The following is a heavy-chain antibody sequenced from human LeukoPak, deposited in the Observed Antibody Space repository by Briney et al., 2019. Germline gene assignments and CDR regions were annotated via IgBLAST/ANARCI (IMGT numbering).Heavy chain of an antibody. D-gene: IGHD3-22*01. CDR1: GYTFTGYY. Sequence: ASVKVSCKASGYTFTGYYMHWVRQAPGQGLEWVGWINPNSGGTNYAQKFQGRVTMTRDTSISTAYMELSRLRSDDTAVYYCARESSSGYYVDYWGQGTLVTVSS. J-gene: IGHJ4*02. CDR2: INPNSGGT. CDR3: ARESSSGYYVDY. V-gene: IGHV1-2*02.